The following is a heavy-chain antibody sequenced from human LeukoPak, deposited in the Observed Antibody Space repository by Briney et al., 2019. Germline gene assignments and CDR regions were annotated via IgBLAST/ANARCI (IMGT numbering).Heavy chain of an antibody. CDR1: GFTFSDYY. J-gene: IGHJ4*02. CDR2: ISSSSSYT. D-gene: IGHD6-19*01. V-gene: IGHV3-11*06. CDR3: ARDNQWLVQGIDY. Sequence: PGGSLRLSCAASGFTFSDYYMSWIRQAPGKGLEWVSYISSSSSYTNYADSVKGRFTISRDNAKNSLYLQMSSLRAEDTAVYYCARDNQWLVQGIDYWGQGTLVTVSS.